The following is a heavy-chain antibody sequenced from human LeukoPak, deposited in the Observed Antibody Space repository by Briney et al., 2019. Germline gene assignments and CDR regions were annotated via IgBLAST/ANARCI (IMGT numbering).Heavy chain of an antibody. CDR3: VRALGYCTSGGCYYYDY. V-gene: IGHV5-51*01. D-gene: IGHD2-15*01. Sequence: GESLKISCKGSGYRFSSYWIGWARQMPGKGLEWMGIIHPGDSETRYSPSFQGQVTISADKSISTAYLQWSSLKASDTAMYYCVRALGYCTSGGCYYYDYWGPGTLVTVSS. CDR1: GYRFSSYW. J-gene: IGHJ4*02. CDR2: IHPGDSET.